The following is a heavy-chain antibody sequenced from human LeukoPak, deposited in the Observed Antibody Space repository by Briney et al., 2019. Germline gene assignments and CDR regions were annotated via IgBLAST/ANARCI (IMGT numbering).Heavy chain of an antibody. D-gene: IGHD3-10*01. CDR3: AKDLSAGTYYYYGMDV. CDR2: IKQDGSEK. CDR1: GFTFSSYW. V-gene: IGHV3-7*01. Sequence: PGGSLRLSCAASGFTFSSYWMSWVRQAPGKGLEWVANIKQDGSEKYYVDSVKGRFTISRDNSKNTLYLQMNSLRAEDTAVYYCAKDLSAGTYYYYGMDVWGQGTTVTVSS. J-gene: IGHJ6*02.